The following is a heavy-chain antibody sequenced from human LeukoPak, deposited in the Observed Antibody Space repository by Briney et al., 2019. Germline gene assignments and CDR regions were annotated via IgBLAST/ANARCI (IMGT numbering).Heavy chain of an antibody. Sequence: GESLKISCQGSGYSFTTYWIGWVRQLPGKGLAWMGIVYPGDSDTRYSPSFQGQVTISADKSINTAYLQWSSLKASDTAMYYCARRSAVAPYYYMDVWGKGTTVTVSS. V-gene: IGHV5-51*01. CDR2: VYPGDSDT. J-gene: IGHJ6*03. CDR3: ARRSAVAPYYYMDV. CDR1: GYSFTTYW.